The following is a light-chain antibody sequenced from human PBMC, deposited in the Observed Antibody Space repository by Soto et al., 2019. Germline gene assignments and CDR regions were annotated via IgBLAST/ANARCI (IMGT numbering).Light chain of an antibody. V-gene: IGLV2-14*01. J-gene: IGLJ3*02. Sequence: QSALTQPASVSGSLGQSITISCTGSSSDIGVYNYVSWYQQHPGKAPKLMIYEVTNRPSGVSNRFSGSKTGNTASLTISGLQDEDEAEYHCSSYTSSSTLVFGGGTKVTVL. CDR1: SSDIGVYNY. CDR2: EVT. CDR3: SSYTSSSTLV.